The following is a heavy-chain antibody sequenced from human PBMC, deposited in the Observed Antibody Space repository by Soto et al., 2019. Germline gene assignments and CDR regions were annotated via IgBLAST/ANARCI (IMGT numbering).Heavy chain of an antibody. CDR1: GYTFTSYG. CDR2: ISAYNGNT. V-gene: IGHV1-18*04. D-gene: IGHD3-22*01. Sequence: VASVKVSCKASGYTFTSYGISWVRQAPGQGLEWMGWISAYNGNTNYAQKLQGRVTMTTDTSTSTAYMELRSLRSDDTAVYYCARSGPGIVVVPIPTFPFDYWGQGTLVTVSS. CDR3: ARSGPGIVVVPIPTFPFDY. J-gene: IGHJ4*02.